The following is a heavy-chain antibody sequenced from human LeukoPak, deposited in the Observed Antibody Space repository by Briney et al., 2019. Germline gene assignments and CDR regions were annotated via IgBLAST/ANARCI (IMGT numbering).Heavy chain of an antibody. D-gene: IGHD5-18*01. CDR2: IDPKNGGT. CDR3: ARAGIGSNYRFPYY. Sequence: ASVEVSFKASGYPFTGQYIHFLRPAPAQGVGWMGWIDPKNGGTNYSAKVQGKVALPRHTSSSTAYMELRSLGPDDPAVYYCARAGIGSNYRFPYYWGQGTLVTVSS. J-gene: IGHJ4*02. CDR1: GYPFTGQY. V-gene: IGHV1-2*02.